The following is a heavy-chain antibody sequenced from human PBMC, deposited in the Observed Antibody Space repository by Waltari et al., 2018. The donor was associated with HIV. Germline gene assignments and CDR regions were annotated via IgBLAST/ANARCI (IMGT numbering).Heavy chain of an antibody. CDR2: INPNSGGT. CDR3: TRDAASSGYWYFDL. J-gene: IGHJ2*01. Sequence: QVQLVQSGTEVKKPGASVKVSCKASGYTFTGYYVHWVRQAPGQGLEWMGWINPNSGGTKYAQKFQGRVTVTRDTSISTAYMELSRLRSDDTAVYYCTRDAASSGYWYFDLWGRGTLVTVSS. V-gene: IGHV1-2*02. D-gene: IGHD3-10*01. CDR1: GYTFTGYY.